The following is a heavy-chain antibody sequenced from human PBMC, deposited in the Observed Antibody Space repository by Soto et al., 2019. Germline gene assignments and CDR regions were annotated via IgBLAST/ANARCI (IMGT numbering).Heavy chain of an antibody. CDR3: ARKLNGLFDY. D-gene: IGHD2-8*01. J-gene: IGHJ4*02. Sequence: QVQLEESGGGLVKPGGSLRLSCAASGFTFSDNYMSWIRQAPGKGLEWISYISHSARIIYYADSVKGRFTISRDNAKNSLYLQMNSLRAEDTAVYYCARKLNGLFDYWGQGTLVTVSS. CDR1: GFTFSDNY. V-gene: IGHV3-11*01. CDR2: ISHSARII.